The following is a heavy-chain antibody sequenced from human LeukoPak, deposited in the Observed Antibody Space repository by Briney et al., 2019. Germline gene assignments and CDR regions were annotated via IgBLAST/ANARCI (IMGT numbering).Heavy chain of an antibody. D-gene: IGHD4-17*01. CDR3: ARDPDGDYDFDY. CDR2: INSNGAVI. CDR1: GFSFSGYG. Sequence: PGGSLRLSCAASGFSFSGYGMNWVRRAPGKGLEWLSHINSNGAVISYADSVKGRSTISRDTAKSSLYLQMNSLKIEDTAIYFCARDPDGDYDFDYWGQGTLVTVSS. V-gene: IGHV3-48*01. J-gene: IGHJ4*02.